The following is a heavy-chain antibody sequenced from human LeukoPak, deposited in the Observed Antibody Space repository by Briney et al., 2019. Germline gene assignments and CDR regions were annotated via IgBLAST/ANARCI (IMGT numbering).Heavy chain of an antibody. Sequence: AASVKVSCKASGGTFSSYAISWVRQAPGQGLEWMGGIIPIFGTANYARKFQGRVTITAGESTSTAYMELSSLRSEDTAVYYCARVAVTMVPRGWFDPWGQGTLVTVSS. CDR3: ARVAVTMVPRGWFDP. D-gene: IGHD3-10*01. V-gene: IGHV1-69*13. CDR1: GGTFSSYA. J-gene: IGHJ5*02. CDR2: IIPIFGTA.